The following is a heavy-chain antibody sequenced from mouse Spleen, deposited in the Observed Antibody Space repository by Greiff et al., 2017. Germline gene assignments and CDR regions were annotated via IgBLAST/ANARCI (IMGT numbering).Heavy chain of an antibody. CDR1: GFNIKDYY. J-gene: IGHJ3*01. Sequence: VQLQQSGAELVKPGASVKLSCTASGFNIKDYYMHWVKQRPEQGLEWIGRIDPANGNTKYAPKFQGKATITADTSSNTAYLQLSSLTSEDTAIYYCASFAYWGQGTLVTVSA. CDR3: ASFAY. CDR2: IDPANGNT. V-gene: IGHV14-3*01.